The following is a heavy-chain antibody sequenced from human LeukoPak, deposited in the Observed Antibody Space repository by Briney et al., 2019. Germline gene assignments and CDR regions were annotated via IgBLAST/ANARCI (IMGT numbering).Heavy chain of an antibody. Sequence: ASVKVSCKASGYTFTSYYMHWVRQAPGQGLEWMGIINPSGGSTSYAQKLQGRVTMTTDTSTSTAYMELRSLRSDDTAVYYCARGLYYYDSSGYYYYSWYFDLWGRGTLVTVSS. D-gene: IGHD3-22*01. CDR2: INPSGGST. V-gene: IGHV1-46*01. CDR1: GYTFTSYY. J-gene: IGHJ2*01. CDR3: ARGLYYYDSSGYYYYSWYFDL.